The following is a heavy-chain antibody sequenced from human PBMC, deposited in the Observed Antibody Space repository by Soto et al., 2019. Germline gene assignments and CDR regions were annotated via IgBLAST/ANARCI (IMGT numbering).Heavy chain of an antibody. Sequence: GGSLRLSCAASGFTFSSYSMNWVRQAPGKGLEWVSSISSSSSYIYYADSVKGRFTISRDNAKNSLYLQMNSLRAEDTAVYYCARDSKNYDYIWGSYPPWFDPWGQGTLVTVSS. J-gene: IGHJ5*02. CDR1: GFTFSSYS. CDR3: ARDSKNYDYIWGSYPPWFDP. V-gene: IGHV3-21*01. D-gene: IGHD3-16*01. CDR2: ISSSSSYI.